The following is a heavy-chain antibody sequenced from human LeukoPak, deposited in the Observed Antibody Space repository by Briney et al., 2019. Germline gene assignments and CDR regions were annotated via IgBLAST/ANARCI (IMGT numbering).Heavy chain of an antibody. V-gene: IGHV3-23*01. CDR1: GFSFSSFA. CDR2: FSGSGGNT. Sequence: GGSLRLSCAASGFSFSSFAMSWVRQAPGKGLEWVSAFSGSGGNTYYADSVRGRFTFSRDDSKNTLYLQMNSLRAEDAAVYYCAKGIRSGWYYFDYWGQGTLVAVSS. J-gene: IGHJ4*02. D-gene: IGHD6-13*01. CDR3: AKGIRSGWYYFDY.